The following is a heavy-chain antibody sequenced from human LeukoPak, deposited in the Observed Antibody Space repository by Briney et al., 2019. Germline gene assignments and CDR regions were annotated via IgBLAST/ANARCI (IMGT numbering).Heavy chain of an antibody. D-gene: IGHD5-24*01. J-gene: IGHJ5*02. CDR3: ARGLRVRRDGYNYWFDP. CDR1: GXSFSGYY. Sequence: SETLSLTCAVYGXSFSGYYWSWIRQPPGKGLEWIGEINHSGSTNYNPSLKSRVTISVDTSKNQFSLKLSSVTAADTAVYYCARGLRVRRDGYNYWFDPWGQGTLVTVSS. V-gene: IGHV4-34*01. CDR2: INHSGST.